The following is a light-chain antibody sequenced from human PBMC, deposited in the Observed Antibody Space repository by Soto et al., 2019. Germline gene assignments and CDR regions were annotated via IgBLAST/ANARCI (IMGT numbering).Light chain of an antibody. V-gene: IGKV3-11*01. CDR1: QSVSTY. CDR3: QQRSNWPPRT. Sequence: EIVLTQSPATLSLSPGERATLSCRASQSVSTYLAWYHQKPGQAPRLLIYEASNRATGIPARFSGSGSGTDFTLTISSLEPEDFSAYYCQQRSNWPPRTFGQGTKLEIK. CDR2: EAS. J-gene: IGKJ2*01.